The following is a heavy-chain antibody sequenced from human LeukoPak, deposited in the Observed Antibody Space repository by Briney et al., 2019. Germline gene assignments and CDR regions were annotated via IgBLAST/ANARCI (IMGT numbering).Heavy chain of an antibody. V-gene: IGHV4-59*01. Sequence: SETLSLTCTVSGGSISSYYWSWIRQPPGKGLEYIGSIYYSGRTYYNPSLKSRVSISIDTSKNQFSLKLNSVTAADTAVYYCARDSYNGGVIFGVVIISHMDVWGKGTTVTVSS. CDR1: GGSISSYY. J-gene: IGHJ6*03. CDR2: IYYSGRT. D-gene: IGHD3-3*01. CDR3: ARDSYNGGVIFGVVIISHMDV.